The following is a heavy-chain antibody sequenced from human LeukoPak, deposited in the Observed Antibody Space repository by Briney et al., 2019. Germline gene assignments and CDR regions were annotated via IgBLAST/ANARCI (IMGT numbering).Heavy chain of an antibody. J-gene: IGHJ4*02. V-gene: IGHV3-13*01. CDR1: GFTFIDYD. D-gene: IGHD6-19*01. Sequence: GGSLRLSCVASGFTFIDYDMHWVRQVIGRGLGWVSAIGIRGDTHYSGSVKGRFTISRENAESSLYLQMNSLRAEDTAVYYCARGGIQVSGIDEFDYWGQGTLVTVSS. CDR2: IGIRGDT. CDR3: ARGGIQVSGIDEFDY.